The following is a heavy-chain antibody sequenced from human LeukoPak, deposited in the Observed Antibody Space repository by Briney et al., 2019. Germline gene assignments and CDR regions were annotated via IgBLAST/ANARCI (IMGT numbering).Heavy chain of an antibody. Sequence: PGGSLRLSCAASGFTFSSYGTHWVRQAPGKGLEWVAFIRYDGSNKYYADSVKGRFTISRDNSKNTLYLQMNSLRAEDTAVYYCAKEGANIVVVPAEPDYWGQGTLVPVSS. CDR1: GFTFSSYG. CDR2: IRYDGSNK. D-gene: IGHD2-2*01. CDR3: AKEGANIVVVPAEPDY. J-gene: IGHJ4*02. V-gene: IGHV3-30*02.